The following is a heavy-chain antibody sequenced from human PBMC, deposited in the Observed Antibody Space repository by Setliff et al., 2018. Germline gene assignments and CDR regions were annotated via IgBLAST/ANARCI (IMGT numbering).Heavy chain of an antibody. Sequence: ASVKVSCKASGGTFSSYAISWVRQAPGQGLEWMGGIIPILGIANYAQKFQGRVTITRDTSTRTAYMEVTSLRSDDTAVYYCATEKFPGDWGDYWGQGTLVTV. D-gene: IGHD2-21*01. CDR2: IIPILGIA. V-gene: IGHV1-69*10. CDR1: GGTFSSYA. CDR3: ATEKFPGDWGDY. J-gene: IGHJ4*02.